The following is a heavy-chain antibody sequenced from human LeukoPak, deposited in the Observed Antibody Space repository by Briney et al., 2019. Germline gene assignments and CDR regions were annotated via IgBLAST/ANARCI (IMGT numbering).Heavy chain of an antibody. CDR1: GGSISSSSYY. D-gene: IGHD6-19*01. CDR2: IYYSGST. J-gene: IGHJ3*02. Sequence: SETLSLTCTVSGGSISSSSYYWGWIRQPPGKGLEWIVSIYYSGSTYYNPSLKSQVTISVDTSKSQFSLRLSSVTAADTAVYYCARHTSGWHDAFDIWGQGTMVTVSS. CDR3: ARHTSGWHDAFDI. V-gene: IGHV4-39*01.